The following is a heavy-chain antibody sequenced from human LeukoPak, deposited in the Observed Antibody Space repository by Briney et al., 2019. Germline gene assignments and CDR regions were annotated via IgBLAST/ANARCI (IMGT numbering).Heavy chain of an antibody. D-gene: IGHD6-25*01. CDR1: GFTFSSYG. J-gene: IGHJ6*03. V-gene: IGHV3-33*01. Sequence: GSSLRLSCAASGFTFSSYGMHWVRQAPGKGPERVAVIWYDGSNKYYADSVKGRFTISRDNSKNTLYLQMNSLRAEDTAVYYCARDGSIAATFLYYYYYMDVWGKGTTVTVSS. CDR3: ARDGSIAATFLYYYYYMDV. CDR2: IWYDGSNK.